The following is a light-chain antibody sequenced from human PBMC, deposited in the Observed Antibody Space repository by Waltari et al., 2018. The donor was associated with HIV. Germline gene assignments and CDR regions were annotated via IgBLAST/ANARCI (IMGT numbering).Light chain of an antibody. CDR3: SSYTNSDTRV. CDR1: SSDIGRYKF. Sequence: QSALTQPASVSGSPGQSITISCTGTSSDIGRYKFVSWYQQHPGKAPNLMIYDVSNRAPGVSNRFSGSKSGDTASLTISGLQAEDEADYYCSSYTNSDTRVFGTGTKVTVL. V-gene: IGLV2-14*03. J-gene: IGLJ1*01. CDR2: DVS.